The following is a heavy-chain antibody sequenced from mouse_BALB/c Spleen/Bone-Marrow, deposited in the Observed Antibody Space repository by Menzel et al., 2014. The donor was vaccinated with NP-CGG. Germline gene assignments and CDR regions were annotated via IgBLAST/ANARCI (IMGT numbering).Heavy chain of an antibody. CDR1: GFSLTTYG. CDR2: IWAGGST. J-gene: IGHJ3*01. D-gene: IGHD2-4*01. CDR3: ARGYDYDSFAY. V-gene: IGHV2-9*02. Sequence: VQRVESGPGLVAPSQSLSITCTVSGFSLTTYGVYWVRQPPGKGLEWLGVIWAGGSTNYNSALMSRLSISKDNSKGQVFLKMNSLQTDDTAMYYCARGYDYDSFAYWGQGTLVTVSA.